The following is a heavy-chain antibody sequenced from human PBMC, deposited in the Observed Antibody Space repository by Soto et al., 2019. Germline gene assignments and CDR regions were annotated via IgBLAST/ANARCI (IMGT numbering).Heavy chain of an antibody. V-gene: IGHV1-24*01. CDR2: FDPEDGET. CDR3: ATDLALHSRSPRGGGY. D-gene: IGHD6-6*01. Sequence: GASVKVSCKVSGYTLTELSIHWVRQAPGKGLEWMGGFDPEDGETIYAQKFQGRVTMTEDTSTDTAYMELSSLRSEDTAVYYCATDLALHSRSPRGGGYWGQGTLVTVSS. J-gene: IGHJ4*02. CDR1: GYTLTELS.